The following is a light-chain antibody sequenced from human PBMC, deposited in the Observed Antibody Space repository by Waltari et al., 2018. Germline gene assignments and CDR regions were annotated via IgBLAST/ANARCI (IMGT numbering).Light chain of an antibody. Sequence: CYQHHPGKAPKVMDYDVDKRPSGVSSRFSGSKSGNTASLTISGLQAEDEADYYCCSYAGSTVLFGGGTKLTVL. V-gene: IGLV2-23*02. CDR3: CSYAGSTVL. CDR2: DVD. J-gene: IGLJ2*01.